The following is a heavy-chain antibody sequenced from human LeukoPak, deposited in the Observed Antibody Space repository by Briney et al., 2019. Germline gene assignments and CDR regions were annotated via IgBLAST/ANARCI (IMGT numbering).Heavy chain of an antibody. Sequence: PGGSLRLSCAASGFTVSSNYMSWVRQAPGKGLEWVSVIYSGGGTYYADSVKGRFTISRDNSKNTLYLQMNSLRAEDTAVYYCARDRVGATRYDTFDIWGQGTMVTVYS. J-gene: IGHJ3*02. CDR3: ARDRVGATRYDTFDI. CDR1: GFTVSSNY. V-gene: IGHV3-66*02. D-gene: IGHD1-26*01. CDR2: IYSGGGT.